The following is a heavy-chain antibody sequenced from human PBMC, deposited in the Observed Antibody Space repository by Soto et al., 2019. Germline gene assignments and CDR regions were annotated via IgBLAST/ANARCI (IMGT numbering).Heavy chain of an antibody. Sequence: QVQLVQSGAEVKKPGASVKVSCKASGYTFTSYGISWVRQAPGQGLEWMGWISTHNGNKKNAQKLQGRLTMTTDTSTSTAYMELRSLRSDDTAVYYCAGEPNYFDYWGQGTLVTVSS. V-gene: IGHV1-18*01. CDR1: GYTFTSYG. J-gene: IGHJ4*02. CDR2: ISTHNGNK. CDR3: AGEPNYFDY.